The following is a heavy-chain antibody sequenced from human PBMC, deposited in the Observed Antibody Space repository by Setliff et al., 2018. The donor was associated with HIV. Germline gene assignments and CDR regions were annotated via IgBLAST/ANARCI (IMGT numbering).Heavy chain of an antibody. CDR1: GFTFSTYS. D-gene: IGHD4-17*01. V-gene: IGHV3-21*01. CDR3: ASPGDNY. CDR2: ISGSGGST. J-gene: IGHJ4*02. Sequence: PGGSLRLSCAASGFTFSTYSMNWVRQAPGKGLEWVSGISGSGGSTYYADSVKGRFTISRDNAKNSLSLQMNNLRAEDMAVYYCASPGDNYWGQGTLVTVSS.